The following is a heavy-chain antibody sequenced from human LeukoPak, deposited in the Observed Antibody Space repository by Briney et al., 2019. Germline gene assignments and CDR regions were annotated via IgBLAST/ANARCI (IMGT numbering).Heavy chain of an antibody. V-gene: IGHV4-4*07. Sequence: PSETLSLTCTVSGGSISNYFWSWIRQPAGKGLEWIGRIHDNGDSNHNPSLKSRVTMSVDTSKNQFSLKVSSVTAADTAVYYCARVGSDGSYFDYWGQGTLVTVSS. CDR1: GGSISNYF. CDR3: ARVGSDGSYFDY. CDR2: IHDNGDS. J-gene: IGHJ4*02. D-gene: IGHD1-26*01.